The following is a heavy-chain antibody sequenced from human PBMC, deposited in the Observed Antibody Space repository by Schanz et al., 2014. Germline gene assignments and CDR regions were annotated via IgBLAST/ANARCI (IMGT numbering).Heavy chain of an antibody. CDR2: MNPNSGNT. D-gene: IGHD3-3*01. V-gene: IGHV1-8*02. CDR1: GYTFTSYD. J-gene: IGHJ3*02. CDR3: VTEKRMESGTWAKAFDI. Sequence: QVQLVQSGAEVKKPGASVRVSCKASGYTFTSYDINWVRQAPGQGLEWMGWMNPNSGNTGYAQKFQGRVTMTRHTSISTAYMELSSLRSDDTAMYYCVTEKRMESGTWAKAFDIWGQGTWXTGAS.